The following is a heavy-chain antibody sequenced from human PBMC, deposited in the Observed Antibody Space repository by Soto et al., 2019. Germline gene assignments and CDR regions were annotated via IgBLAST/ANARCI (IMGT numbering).Heavy chain of an antibody. D-gene: IGHD3-3*01. V-gene: IGHV4-34*01. CDR2: INHSGST. CDR3: VRRFYYYGMDV. CDR1: GGSFSGYY. Sequence: PSETLSLTCAVYGGSFSGYYWSWIRQPPGKGLEWIGEINHSGSTNYNPSLKSRVTISVDTSKNQFSLKLSSVTAADTAVYYCVRRFYYYGMDVWGQGTTVTVSS. J-gene: IGHJ6*02.